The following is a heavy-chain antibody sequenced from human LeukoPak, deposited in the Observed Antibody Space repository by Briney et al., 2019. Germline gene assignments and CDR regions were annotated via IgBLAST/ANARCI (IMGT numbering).Heavy chain of an antibody. CDR3: ARARLALVY. J-gene: IGHJ4*02. D-gene: IGHD6-19*01. Sequence: SQTLSLTCTVSGDSISRFTYYWIWLRHPAGKELEGIACIYTSETTYYNPSLKRRVTISVDTPTTQISLTRSSVTAADTAVYPCARARLALVYWGQGTLVTVSS. CDR1: GDSISRFTYY. V-gene: IGHV4-61*02. CDR2: IYTSETT.